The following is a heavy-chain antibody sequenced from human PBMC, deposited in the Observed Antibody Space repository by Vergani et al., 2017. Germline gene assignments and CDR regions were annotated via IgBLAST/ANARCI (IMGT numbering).Heavy chain of an antibody. CDR1: GFTFSSYG. D-gene: IGHD6-13*01. CDR2: ISYDGSNK. J-gene: IGHJ4*02. Sequence: VQLLESGGGLVQPGGSLRLSCAASGFTFSSYGMHWVRQAPGKGLEWVAVISYDGSNKYYADSVKGRFTISRDNSKNTLYLQMNSLRAEDTAVYYCASSSWYFNYFDYWGQGTLVTVSS. CDR3: ASSSWYFNYFDY. V-gene: IGHV3-30*03.